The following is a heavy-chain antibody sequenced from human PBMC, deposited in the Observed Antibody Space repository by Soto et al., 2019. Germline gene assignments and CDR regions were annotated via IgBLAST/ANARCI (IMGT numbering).Heavy chain of an antibody. V-gene: IGHV3-49*03. J-gene: IGHJ6*03. CDR1: GFTFGDYA. Sequence: GGSLRLSCTASGFTFGDYAMSWFRQAPGKGLEWVGFIRSKAYGGTTEYAASVKGRFTISRDDSKSIAYLQMNSLKTEDTAVYYCTRVGETGTHYYYYYYMDVWGKGTTVTVSS. D-gene: IGHD1-7*01. CDR2: IRSKAYGGTT. CDR3: TRVGETGTHYYYYYYMDV.